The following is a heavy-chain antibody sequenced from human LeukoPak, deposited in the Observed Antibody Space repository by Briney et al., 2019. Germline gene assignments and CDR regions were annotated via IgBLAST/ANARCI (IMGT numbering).Heavy chain of an antibody. J-gene: IGHJ4*02. Sequence: SETLSLTCAVYGGSFSGYYWSWIRQPPGKGLEWIGEINHSGSTIYNPSLKSRVTISVDTSKNQFSLKLSSVTAADTAVYYCARGRSGYSYGPRFDYWGQGTLVTVSS. D-gene: IGHD5-18*01. CDR1: GGSFSGYY. CDR3: ARGRSGYSYGPRFDY. CDR2: INHSGST. V-gene: IGHV4-34*01.